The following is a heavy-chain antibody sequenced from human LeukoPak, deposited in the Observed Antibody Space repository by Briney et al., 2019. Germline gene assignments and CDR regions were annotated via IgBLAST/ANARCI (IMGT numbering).Heavy chain of an antibody. Sequence: SETLSLTCTVSGGSISSSSYYWGWIRQPPGKGLEWIGSIYYRGSTYYNASLKSRVTISVDTSKNQFSLKLSSVTAADTAVYYCARIYYYYYYMDVWGKGTTVAISS. J-gene: IGHJ6*03. CDR2: IYYRGST. CDR1: GGSISSSSYY. V-gene: IGHV4-39*01. CDR3: ARIYYYYYYMDV.